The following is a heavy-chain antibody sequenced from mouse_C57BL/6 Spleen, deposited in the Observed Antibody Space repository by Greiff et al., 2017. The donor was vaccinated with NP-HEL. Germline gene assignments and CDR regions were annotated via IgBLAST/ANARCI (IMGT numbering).Heavy chain of an antibody. J-gene: IGHJ4*01. Sequence: DVMLVESGGGLVKPGGSLKLSCAASGFTFSDYGMHWVRQAPEKGLEWVAYISSGSSTIYYADTVKGRFTISRDHAKHPLFLQMTSLRSEDTAMYYCARRNSRRDAMDYWGQGTSVTVSS. D-gene: IGHD3-1*01. CDR2: ISSGSSTI. CDR1: GFTFSDYG. CDR3: ARRNSRRDAMDY. V-gene: IGHV5-17*01.